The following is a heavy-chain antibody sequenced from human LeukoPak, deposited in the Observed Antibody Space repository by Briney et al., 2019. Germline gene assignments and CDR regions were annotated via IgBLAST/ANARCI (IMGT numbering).Heavy chain of an antibody. CDR1: GYRFTSHY. CDR2: INPGGGTT. J-gene: IGHJ6*03. V-gene: IGHV1-46*01. Sequence: ASVKVSCKASGYRFTSHYIHWLRQAPGQGLEWMGIINPGGGTTDYAQKFQGRVTMTRDASSSTVYMELSSLRFEDTAVYYCARGEQQLHRYYYMDVWGKGTTVTVSS. CDR3: ARGEQQLHRYYYMDV. D-gene: IGHD6-13*01.